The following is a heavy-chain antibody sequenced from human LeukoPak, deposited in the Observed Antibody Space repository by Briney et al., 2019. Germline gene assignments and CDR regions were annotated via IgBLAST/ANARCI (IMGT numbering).Heavy chain of an antibody. CDR2: ISAYNGNT. CDR1: GGTFSNYA. V-gene: IGHV1-18*01. CDR3: ARDVKGPCGGDCYSAISGDFDY. J-gene: IGHJ4*02. D-gene: IGHD2-21*02. Sequence: ASVKVSCKASGGTFSNYAITWVRQAPGQGLEWMGWISAYNGNTNYAQKLQGRVTMTTDTSTSTAYMELRSLRSDDTAVYYCARDVKGPCGGDCYSAISGDFDYWGQGTLVTVSS.